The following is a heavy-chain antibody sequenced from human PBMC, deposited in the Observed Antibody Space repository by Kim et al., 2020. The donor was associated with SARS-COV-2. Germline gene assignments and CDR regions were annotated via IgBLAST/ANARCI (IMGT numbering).Heavy chain of an antibody. J-gene: IGHJ4*02. CDR3: AKERRKYCSGGSCHLEY. Sequence: VKGRFTISRDNSKNTLYLQMDNLRAEDTAVYYCAKERRKYCSGGSCHLEYWGQGTLVTVSS. V-gene: IGHV3-33*06. D-gene: IGHD2-15*01.